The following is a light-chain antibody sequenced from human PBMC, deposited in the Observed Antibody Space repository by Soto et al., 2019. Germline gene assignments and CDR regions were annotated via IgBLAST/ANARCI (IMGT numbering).Light chain of an antibody. J-gene: IGKJ3*01. CDR1: QSVSSY. V-gene: IGKV3-11*01. Sequence: EIVLTQSPATLSLSPGERATLSCRASQSVSSYLAWYQQKPGQAPRLLIYDASIRATGIPARFSGSGSGTDFTLTISSLEPEDFAVYYCQQRSNWLIFTFGPGTKVDIK. CDR3: QQRSNWLIFT. CDR2: DAS.